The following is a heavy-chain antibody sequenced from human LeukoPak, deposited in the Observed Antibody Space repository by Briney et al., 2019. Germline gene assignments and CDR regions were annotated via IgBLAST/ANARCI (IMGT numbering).Heavy chain of an antibody. Sequence: GGSLRLSCAASGSTFSSYEMNWVRQAPGKGLEWVSYISSSGSTIYYADSVKGRFTISRDNAKNSLYLQMNSLRAEDTAVYYCAELGITVIGGVWGKGTTVTISS. CDR1: GSTFSSYE. CDR2: ISSSGSTI. J-gene: IGHJ6*04. V-gene: IGHV3-48*03. D-gene: IGHD3-10*02. CDR3: AELGITVIGGV.